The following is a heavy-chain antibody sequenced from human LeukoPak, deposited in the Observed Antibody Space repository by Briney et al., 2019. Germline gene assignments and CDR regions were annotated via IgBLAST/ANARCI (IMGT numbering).Heavy chain of an antibody. CDR3: ARDVYDSGRGAFDI. CDR2: INEDGSTK. D-gene: IGHD3-10*01. CDR1: GFTFSTYW. J-gene: IGHJ3*02. Sequence: GGSLRLSCAASGFTFSTYWMSWVRHAPGKGLEWVANINEDGSTKYYVDSVKGRFTISRDNAKNSLFLQMNSLRDEDTAVYYCARDVYDSGRGAFDILGQGTMVTVSS. V-gene: IGHV3-7*01.